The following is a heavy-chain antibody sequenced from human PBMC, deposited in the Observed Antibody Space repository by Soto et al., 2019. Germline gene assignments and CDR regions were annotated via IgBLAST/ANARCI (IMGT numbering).Heavy chain of an antibody. CDR1: GFAFSSYW. CDR3: VGGKNWLDP. Sequence: EVQLVESGGGLVQPGGSLRLSCAASGFAFSSYWMSWVRQAPGKGLEWVANIEQDGSEKYYVDSVKGRFTISRDNAKNSLHLQMNSLRAEDTAVYYCVGGKNWLDPWGQGTLVTVSS. V-gene: IGHV3-7*01. D-gene: IGHD3-16*01. J-gene: IGHJ5*02. CDR2: IEQDGSEK.